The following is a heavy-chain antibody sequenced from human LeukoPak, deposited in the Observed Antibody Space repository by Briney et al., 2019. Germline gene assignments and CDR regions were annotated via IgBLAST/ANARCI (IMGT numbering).Heavy chain of an antibody. CDR1: GYTFTGCF. CDR3: ARSAYNYGYVYFDH. V-gene: IGHV1-2*02. CDR2: IDPNSDNI. D-gene: IGHD5-18*01. J-gene: IGHJ4*02. Sequence: ASVKVSCKASGYTFTGCFIHYVRQAPGQGLEWMGWIDPNSDNIRYSETFKDRVTMTRDTSTNTAYMELSWLSSDDTAVYYCARSAYNYGYVYFDHWGQGTLVIVSS.